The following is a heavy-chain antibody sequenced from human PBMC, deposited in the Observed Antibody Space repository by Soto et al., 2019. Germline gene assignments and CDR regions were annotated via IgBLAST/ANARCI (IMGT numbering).Heavy chain of an antibody. CDR1: GYSFFGYD. CDR2: FLASDGNT. J-gene: IGHJ3*01. D-gene: IGHD3-3*02. V-gene: IGHV1-46*01. Sequence: DSVKVSCKASGYSFFGYDMHWVRQAPGQGLEWMGRFLASDGNTDYAQRFRGRVSMTRDTSSTNTVSLELTSLTSDDTAVYYCAIGWANIFGVIYIWGQ. CDR3: AIGWANIFGVIYI.